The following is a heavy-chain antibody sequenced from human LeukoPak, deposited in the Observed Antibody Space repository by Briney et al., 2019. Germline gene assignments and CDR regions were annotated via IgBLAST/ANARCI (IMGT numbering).Heavy chain of an antibody. J-gene: IGHJ4*02. D-gene: IGHD3-9*01. V-gene: IGHV4-39*07. CDR3: ARGQSRLVRFDY. CDR2: IYHSVST. CDR1: GGSISSSSYY. Sequence: PSETLSLTCTVSGGSISSSSYYWGWIRQPPGKGLEWIGSIYHSVSTHYNPSLNSRVTISLDTSKNQFSLKPSSVTAADTAVYYCARGQSRLVRFDYWGQGTLATVSS.